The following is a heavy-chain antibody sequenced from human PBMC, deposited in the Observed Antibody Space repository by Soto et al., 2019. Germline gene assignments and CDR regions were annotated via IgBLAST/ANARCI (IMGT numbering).Heavy chain of an antibody. J-gene: IGHJ4*02. CDR3: AGSYSSSSTLDY. V-gene: IGHV4-34*01. CDR2: INHSGST. Sequence: PSETLSLTCAVYGGSFSGYYWSWIRQPPGKGLEWIGEINHSGSTNYNPSLKSRVTISVDTSKNQFSLKLSSVTAADTAVYYCAGSYSSSSTLDYWGQGTLVTVSS. D-gene: IGHD6-6*01. CDR1: GGSFSGYY.